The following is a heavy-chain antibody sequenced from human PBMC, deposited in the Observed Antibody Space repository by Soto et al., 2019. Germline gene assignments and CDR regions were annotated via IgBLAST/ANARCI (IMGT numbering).Heavy chain of an antibody. D-gene: IGHD1-26*01. CDR1: GASVSSGNYY. Sequence: QVQLQESGPGLVKPSETLSLTCTVSGASVSSGNYYWSWIRQPPGKGLECIWYISYSGSTNYNPSLTSRVTISIATSKNQFSLKLSSVTAADTAVYYCARGSGSYYAYWGQGTLVTVSS. CDR3: ARGSGSYYAY. CDR2: ISYSGST. J-gene: IGHJ4*02. V-gene: IGHV4-61*01.